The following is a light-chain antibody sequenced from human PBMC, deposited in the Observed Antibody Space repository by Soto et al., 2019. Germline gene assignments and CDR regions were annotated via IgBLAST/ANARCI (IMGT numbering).Light chain of an antibody. CDR1: QSISSW. CDR2: KAS. Sequence: DIQMTQSPSTLSASVGDRVTITCRASQSISSWLAWYQQKPGKAPKLLIYKASSLESGVPSRFSGSGSGTEFTLTISSLQPDDFATYYCQQYNSRYTFGQGT. CDR3: QQYNSRYT. V-gene: IGKV1-5*03. J-gene: IGKJ2*01.